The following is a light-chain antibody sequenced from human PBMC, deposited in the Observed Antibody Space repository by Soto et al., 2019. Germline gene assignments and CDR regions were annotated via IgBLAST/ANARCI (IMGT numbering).Light chain of an antibody. CDR3: LSHTGSRTV. CDR1: SSDVGDYNY. Sequence: QSALAQPASVSGSPGQSITISCTGASSDVGDYNYVSWYQEHPGQVPKLIIFEVTTRPSGASDRFSGSRSGNTASLTISGLQAEDEADYYCLSHTGSRTVFGGGTKGTGL. V-gene: IGLV2-14*01. CDR2: EVT. J-gene: IGLJ3*02.